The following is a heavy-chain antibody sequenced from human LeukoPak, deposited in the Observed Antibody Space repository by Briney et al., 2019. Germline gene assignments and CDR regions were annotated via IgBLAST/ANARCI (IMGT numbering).Heavy chain of an antibody. CDR2: ISGSGGTT. CDR1: GFTFSSYA. D-gene: IGHD2-21*01. J-gene: IGHJ5*02. Sequence: GGSLRLSCAASGFTFSSYAMTWVRQAPGKGLEWVSTISGSGGTTYYADSVKGRFTISRDNSKNTLYLQMNSVRAEDTAVYYCSRGLTGIGDLNWFDPWGQGTLVTVSS. V-gene: IGHV3-23*01. CDR3: SRGLTGIGDLNWFDP.